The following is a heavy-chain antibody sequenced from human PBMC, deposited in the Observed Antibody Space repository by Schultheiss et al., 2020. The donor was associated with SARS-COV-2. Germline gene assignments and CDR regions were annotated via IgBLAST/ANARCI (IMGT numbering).Heavy chain of an antibody. D-gene: IGHD4-11*01. V-gene: IGHV4-30-2*01. Sequence: SETLSLTCTVSGGSISSGGYYWSWIRQPPGKGLEWIGYIYHSGSTYYNPSLKSRVTISVDRSKNQFSLKLSSVTAADTAVYYCARSSGMWMTTVTYFDYWGQGTLVTVSS. CDR1: GGSISSGGYY. CDR2: IYHSGST. J-gene: IGHJ4*02. CDR3: ARSSGMWMTTVTYFDY.